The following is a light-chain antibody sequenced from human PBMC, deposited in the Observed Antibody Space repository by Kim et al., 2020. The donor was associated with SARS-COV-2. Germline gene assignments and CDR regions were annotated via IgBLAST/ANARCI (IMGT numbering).Light chain of an antibody. V-gene: IGKV3-15*01. CDR2: GAS. Sequence: EIVMTQSPATLSVSPGERATLSCRASQSVSSDLAWYQQKPGQAPRLLIYGASTRATGVPARFSGGGSGTEFTLTISSLQSEDFAVYYCQQYNNWPPLPFGGGTKVDIK. CDR3: QQYNNWPPLP. CDR1: QSVSSD. J-gene: IGKJ4*01.